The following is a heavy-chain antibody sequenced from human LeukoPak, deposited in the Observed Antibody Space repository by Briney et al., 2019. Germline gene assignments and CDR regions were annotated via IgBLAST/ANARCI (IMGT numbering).Heavy chain of an antibody. CDR1: GYTFSDNY. V-gene: IGHV1-2*02. J-gene: IGHJ6*02. Sequence: EASVKVSCKASGYTFSDNYIHWVRQAPGQGLEWMGWINPNSGGTNYAQKFQGRVTMTRDTSISTAYMELSRLRSDDTAVYYCARDSVQAVAGTDFYYYYGMDVWGQGTTVTVSS. CDR3: ARDSVQAVAGTDFYYYYGMDV. D-gene: IGHD6-19*01. CDR2: INPNSGGT.